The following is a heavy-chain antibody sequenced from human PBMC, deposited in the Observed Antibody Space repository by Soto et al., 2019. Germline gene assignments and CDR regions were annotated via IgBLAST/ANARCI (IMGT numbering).Heavy chain of an antibody. V-gene: IGHV3-33*06. J-gene: IGHJ4*02. CDR2: ICYDGINK. D-gene: IGHD5-12*01. CDR1: VFTFSSYG. Sequence: LRRSCSPSVFTFSSYGMRCVLQKPVKVLDCLAVICYDGINKYYADSVKGRFTISRDNSKNTLYLQMNSLRAEDTAVYYCAKTPRSYSGYDYGVPYYFDYWGQGTLVTVSS. CDR3: AKTPRSYSGYDYGVPYYFDY.